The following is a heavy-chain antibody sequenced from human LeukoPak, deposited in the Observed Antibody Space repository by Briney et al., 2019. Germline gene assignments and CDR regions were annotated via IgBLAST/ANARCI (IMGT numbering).Heavy chain of an antibody. CDR3: GRIAINANKGMDV. CDR1: GFKFSDHS. Sequence: GGSLRLSCAASGFKFSDHSMDGVRQAPGKGLEWVGRSRNKASSYTTEYAASVEGRFTISRDVSESSLYLQMNSPRTEDTAVYYCGRIAINANKGMDVWGQGTTVTVSS. V-gene: IGHV3-72*01. D-gene: IGHD1/OR15-1a*01. J-gene: IGHJ6*02. CDR2: SRNKASSYTT.